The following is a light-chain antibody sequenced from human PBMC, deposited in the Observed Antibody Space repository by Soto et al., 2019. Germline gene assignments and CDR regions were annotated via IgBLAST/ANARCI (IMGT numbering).Light chain of an antibody. CDR1: QDISSW. J-gene: IGKJ2*01. Sequence: DIQMTQSPSSVSASVGDRVTITCRASQDISSWLAWYQQKPGKAPKLLIYAASSLQSGVPSRFSGSGSGTDFTLTINSLQPEDFATYYCQQANSFPPGYTFGQGTKLEI. CDR3: QQANSFPPGYT. CDR2: AAS. V-gene: IGKV1D-12*01.